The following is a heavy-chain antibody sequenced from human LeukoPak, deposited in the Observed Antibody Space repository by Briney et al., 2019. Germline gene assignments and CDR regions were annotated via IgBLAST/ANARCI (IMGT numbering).Heavy chain of an antibody. V-gene: IGHV1-2*02. J-gene: IGHJ3*02. CDR3: ASATRTMHRGVFDI. Sequence: ASVKVSCNAFGYTFTGYYIHWVRQAPGQGLEWLGWINPNSGVTIYAQKFQGRVTMTRATSISTDYMELSRLRSDDTAVYFSASATRTMHRGVFDIWGQGTMVTVSS. CDR2: INPNSGVT. CDR1: GYTFTGYY. D-gene: IGHD1-7*01.